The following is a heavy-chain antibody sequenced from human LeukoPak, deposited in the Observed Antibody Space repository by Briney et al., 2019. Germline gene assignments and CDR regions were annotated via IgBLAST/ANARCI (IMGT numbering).Heavy chain of an antibody. D-gene: IGHD6-13*01. Sequence: SSVKVSFKSSGYTFPSYGISWVRQAPAQGLEWMGCISAYNGNTNYAQKLQGRVTITTDTSTRTAYMELRSLRSDDTAVYYCARDGLGFGSAGTPRYYYGMDVWGQGTTVTVSS. CDR1: GYTFPSYG. V-gene: IGHV1-18*01. CDR2: ISAYNGNT. J-gene: IGHJ6*02. CDR3: ARDGLGFGSAGTPRYYYGMDV.